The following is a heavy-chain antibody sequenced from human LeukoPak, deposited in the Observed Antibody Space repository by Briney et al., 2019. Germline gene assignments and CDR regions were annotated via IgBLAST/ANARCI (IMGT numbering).Heavy chain of an antibody. CDR3: ARIASHSSTWYDGGS. V-gene: IGHV3-74*01. J-gene: IGHJ5*02. Sequence: GGSLRLSCAASGFTLSSYWMHWVRQAPGKGLVWVSRINFDGSSTTYADSVKGRFTLSRDNAKNALYLQMNSLRAEDTGVYYCARIASHSSTWYDGGSWGQGTLVTVSS. D-gene: IGHD6-13*01. CDR1: GFTLSSYW. CDR2: INFDGSST.